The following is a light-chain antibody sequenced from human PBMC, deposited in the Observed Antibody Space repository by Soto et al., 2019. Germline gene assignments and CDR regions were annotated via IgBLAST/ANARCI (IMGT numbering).Light chain of an antibody. CDR3: QQYGSSPQT. V-gene: IGKV3-20*01. J-gene: IGKJ1*01. CDR1: QSVSSSY. Sequence: EIVLTQSPGTLSLSPGERATLSCRASQSVSSSYLAWYQQKPGQAPRLLIYGAFSRTTGIHDRFSGSGSGTDFTLTISRLEPEDLAVYYCQQYGSSPQTFGQGTKVEIK. CDR2: GAF.